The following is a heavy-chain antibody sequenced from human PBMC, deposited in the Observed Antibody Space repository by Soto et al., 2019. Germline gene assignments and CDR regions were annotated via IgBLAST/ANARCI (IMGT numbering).Heavy chain of an antibody. CDR2: ISGSGGST. Sequence: EVQLLESGGGLVQPGGSLRLSCAASGFTFSSYAMSWVRQAPGKGLEWVSAISGSGGSTYYADSVKGRFTISRDNSKNTLYRQMNSLRAEDTAVYYCAKGLTAIVRGGTRGGMDVWGQGTTVTVSS. CDR3: AKGLTAIVRGGTRGGMDV. CDR1: GFTFSSYA. V-gene: IGHV3-23*01. J-gene: IGHJ6*02. D-gene: IGHD3-10*01.